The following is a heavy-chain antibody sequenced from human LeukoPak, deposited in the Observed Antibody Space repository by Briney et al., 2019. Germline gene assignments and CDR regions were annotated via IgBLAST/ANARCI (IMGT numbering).Heavy chain of an antibody. D-gene: IGHD3-9*01. J-gene: IGHJ6*02. CDR3: ARVYFAFPDYYGMDV. V-gene: IGHV4-4*07. Sequence: PSETLSLTCTVSGGSISSYYWSWIRQPAGKGLEWIGRIYTSGSTNYNPSLKSRVTMSVDTSKNQFSLKLSSVTAADTAVYYCARVYFAFPDYYGMDVWAKGPRSPSP. CDR1: GGSISSYY. CDR2: IYTSGST.